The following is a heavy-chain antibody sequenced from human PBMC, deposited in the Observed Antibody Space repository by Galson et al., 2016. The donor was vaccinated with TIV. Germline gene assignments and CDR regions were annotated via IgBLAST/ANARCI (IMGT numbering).Heavy chain of an antibody. CDR2: IRSDGSKK. CDR1: RFPFSNFP. Sequence: SLRLSCAASRFPFSNFPMHWVRQAPGKGLDWVAFIRSDGSKKYADSVAGRFATSRDNSKNTVYSQMNSLKPEDTALYFCARGRGINGGLYFDYWGRGTLVTVSS. V-gene: IGHV3-30*02. J-gene: IGHJ4*02. D-gene: IGHD3-10*01. CDR3: ARGRGINGGLYFDY.